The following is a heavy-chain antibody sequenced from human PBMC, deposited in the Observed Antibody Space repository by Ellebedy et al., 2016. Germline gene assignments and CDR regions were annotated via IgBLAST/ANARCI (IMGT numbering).Heavy chain of an antibody. CDR2: INPNSGGT. V-gene: IGHV1-2*02. CDR1: GYTFTGYY. Sequence: ASVKVSCKASGYTFTGYYIHWVRQAPGQGLEWVGWINPNSGGTNYAQKFQGRVTMTRDTSISTAYMDLSRLKSDDTAVYHCTRARRAYSAYVSREDYYPGEVDYWGQGTLVTVSS. D-gene: IGHD5-12*01. CDR3: TRARRAYSAYVSREDYYPGEVDY. J-gene: IGHJ4*02.